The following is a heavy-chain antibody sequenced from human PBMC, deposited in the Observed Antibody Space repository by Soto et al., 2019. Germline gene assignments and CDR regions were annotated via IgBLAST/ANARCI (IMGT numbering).Heavy chain of an antibody. Sequence: AAVKLSFKASGYSFTDYHIHWVRQAPGQGLECLGRINPKSGGTSTAQKFQGWVTMTTDTSISTASMELTRLTSDDTAIYYCARGDSTDCSNGVCSFFYNHGMDVWGQGTTVTVSS. D-gene: IGHD2-8*01. CDR2: INPKSGGT. V-gene: IGHV1-2*04. CDR3: ARGDSTDCSNGVCSFFYNHGMDV. J-gene: IGHJ6*02. CDR1: GYSFTDYH.